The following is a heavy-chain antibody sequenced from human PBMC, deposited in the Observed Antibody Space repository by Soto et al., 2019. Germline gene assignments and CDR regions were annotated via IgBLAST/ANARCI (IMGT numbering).Heavy chain of an antibody. V-gene: IGHV1-2*02. Sequence: ASVKVSCKASGYSFAGYLLHWVRQAPGQGXEWMGWINTDSGDTKYARKFQGRVTMTRDTSTSTGYMELSSLRSDDTAVYHCTRGTGFWSGYYRYYGMDVWGQGTTVTVSS. CDR2: INTDSGDT. CDR1: GYSFAGYL. CDR3: TRGTGFWSGYYRYYGMDV. D-gene: IGHD3-3*01. J-gene: IGHJ6*02.